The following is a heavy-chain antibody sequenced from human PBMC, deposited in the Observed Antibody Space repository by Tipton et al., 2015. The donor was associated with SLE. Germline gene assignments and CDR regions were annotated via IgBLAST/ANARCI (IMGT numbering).Heavy chain of an antibody. V-gene: IGHV3-21*01. D-gene: IGHD4-11*01. CDR1: GFTFSSYS. Sequence: SLRLSCAVSGFTFSSYSMNWVRQAPGKGLEWVSSISSSSSYIFYADSVKGRFTISRVNSKNSLYLQMNSLRAEDTAVYYCASHPRHNRDYSDSVDGLDIWGQGTMVTVSS. CDR3: ASHPRHNRDYSDSVDGLDI. CDR2: ISSSSSYI. J-gene: IGHJ3*02.